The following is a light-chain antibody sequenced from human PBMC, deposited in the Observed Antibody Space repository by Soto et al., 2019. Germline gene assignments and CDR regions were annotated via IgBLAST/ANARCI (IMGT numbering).Light chain of an antibody. CDR1: QGIAPY. J-gene: IGKJ4*01. Sequence: DVQMTQSPSSLSAFVGDRVTITCRASQGIAPYLAWFQQKPGKVPKLLIYATSTLQSGVPSRFSGSGSGTDFTLTISCLQPEDVATYYCQKYNSAPLTCGGGTKVEIK. CDR3: QKYNSAPLT. V-gene: IGKV1-27*01. CDR2: ATS.